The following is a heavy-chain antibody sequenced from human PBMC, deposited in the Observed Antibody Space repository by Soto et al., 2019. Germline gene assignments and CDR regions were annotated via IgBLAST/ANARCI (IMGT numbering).Heavy chain of an antibody. D-gene: IGHD5-12*01. CDR3: VRGYDKFDY. CDR2: LWYDGTYK. CDR1: GFTFSSYG. V-gene: IGHV3-33*01. J-gene: IGHJ4*02. Sequence: PGGSLRLSCAASGFTFSSYGMHWVRQAPVKGPEWVAVLWYDGTYKSYADSVKGRFTISRDNSKKTVYLQMNSLRVEDTAIYYCVRGYDKFDYWGQGTQVTVSS.